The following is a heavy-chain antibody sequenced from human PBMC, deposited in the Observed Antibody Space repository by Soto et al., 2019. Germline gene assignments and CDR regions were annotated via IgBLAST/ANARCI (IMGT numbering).Heavy chain of an antibody. CDR2: ISGSGGST. Sequence: PGGSLRLSCAASGFTFSIFAMSWVRQSPGKGLEWVSTISGSGGSTYYADAVKGRFSISRDNSMGTLYLQMKSLRVEDTAIYYCAKEVSLSSTVDLGYWGQGTLVTVSS. CDR3: AKEVSLSSTVDLGY. D-gene: IGHD3-10*01. J-gene: IGHJ4*02. CDR1: GFTFSIFA. V-gene: IGHV3-23*01.